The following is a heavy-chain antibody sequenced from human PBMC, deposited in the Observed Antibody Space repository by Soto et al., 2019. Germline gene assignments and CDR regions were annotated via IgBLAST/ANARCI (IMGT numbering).Heavy chain of an antibody. D-gene: IGHD4-17*01. V-gene: IGHV3-23*01. CDR1: GFIFSDNA. J-gene: IGHJ6*02. CDR3: ARNDYGGLYFHYYGMDV. CDR2: ISRLGGST. Sequence: PGGSLRLSCAASGFIFSDNAMSWVRQAPGKGLEWVSGISRLGGSTYYADSVKGRFTISRDNSKNTLYLHVNSLRAEDTAVYYCARNDYGGLYFHYYGMDVWGQGTTVTVSS.